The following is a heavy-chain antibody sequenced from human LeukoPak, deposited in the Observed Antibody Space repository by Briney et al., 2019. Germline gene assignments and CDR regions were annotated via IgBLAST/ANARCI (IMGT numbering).Heavy chain of an antibody. Sequence: GGSLRLSCVASGFTFSTYHMNWDRQAPGKGLEWVSFISLSSSNVIYYADSVKGRFTISRDDARYSLYLQMNSLRVEDTAMYYCARRDDFDIWGQGTLVTVSS. CDR1: GFTFSTYH. J-gene: IGHJ3*02. V-gene: IGHV3-48*04. CDR2: ISLSSSNVI. CDR3: ARRDDFDI.